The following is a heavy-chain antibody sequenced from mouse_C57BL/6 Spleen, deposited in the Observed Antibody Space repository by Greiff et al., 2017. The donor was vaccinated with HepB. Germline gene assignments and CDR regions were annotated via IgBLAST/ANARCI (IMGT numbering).Heavy chain of an antibody. CDR2: IDPSDSYT. Sequence: VQLQQSGAELVKPGASVKLSCKASGYTFTSYWMQWVKQRPGQGLEWIGEIDPSDSYTNYNQKFKGKATLTVDTSSSTAYMQLSSLTSEDSAVYYCASPTVVAGQYYFDYWGQGTTLTVSS. V-gene: IGHV1-50*01. J-gene: IGHJ2*01. D-gene: IGHD1-1*01. CDR3: ASPTVVAGQYYFDY. CDR1: GYTFTSYW.